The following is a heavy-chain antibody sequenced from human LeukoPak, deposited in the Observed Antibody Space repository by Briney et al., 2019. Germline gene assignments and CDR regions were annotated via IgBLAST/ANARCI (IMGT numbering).Heavy chain of an antibody. CDR2: MIPMFGTI. CDR1: GGTFSNYV. CDR3: ARDGAVAGLFDY. V-gene: IGHV1-69*13. Sequence: SVKVSCKAAGGTFSNYVITWVRQAPGQGFEWLGGMIPMFGTIHYGRKFRGRVTITADESTSTAYMELSSLRSEDTAVYYCARDGAVAGLFDYWGQGTLVTVSS. J-gene: IGHJ4*02. D-gene: IGHD6-19*01.